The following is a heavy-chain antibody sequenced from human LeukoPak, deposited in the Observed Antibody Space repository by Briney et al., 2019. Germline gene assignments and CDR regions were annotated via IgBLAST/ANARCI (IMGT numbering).Heavy chain of an antibody. D-gene: IGHD4-11*01. V-gene: IGHV3-21*01. J-gene: IGHJ4*02. CDR3: ARDDNYGIFVNVDY. CDR2: ISSSSSYI. CDR1: GFTFSSYS. Sequence: GGSLRLSCAASGFTFSSYSMNWVRQAPGKGLEWVSSISSSSSYIYYADSVKGRFTISRDNAKSSLYLQINSLRAEDTAVYYCARDDNYGIFVNVDYWGQGTLVTVSS.